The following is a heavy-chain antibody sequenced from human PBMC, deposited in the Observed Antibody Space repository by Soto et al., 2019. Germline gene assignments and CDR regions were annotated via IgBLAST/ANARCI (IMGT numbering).Heavy chain of an antibody. CDR3: ARDLELGTFLCYFDS. D-gene: IGHD1-7*01. CDR1: VFTFTDYY. CDR2: IGSNSIYT. V-gene: IGHV3-11*06. J-gene: IGHJ4*02. Sequence: PGWSLRLSCASSVFTFTDYYVSWIRQAPGKGLEWVSYIGSNSIYTNYADSVKGRFTISRDNAKNSVYLQMNSLRAEDTAVYYCARDLELGTFLCYFDSWGQGTLVTVSS.